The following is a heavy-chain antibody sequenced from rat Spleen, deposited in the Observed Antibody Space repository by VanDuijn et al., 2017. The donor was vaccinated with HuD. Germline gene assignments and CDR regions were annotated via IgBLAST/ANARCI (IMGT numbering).Heavy chain of an antibody. Sequence: EVQLVESDGGLVQPGRSLKLSCAASGFTFSAYYMAWVRQAPTKGLEWVATISPSGGSTYYRDSVKGRFTISRDNAKSALSLTMDSLRSGDTATYDCARRHYGYTDYFDYWGQGVMVTVSS. V-gene: IGHV5-25*01. D-gene: IGHD1-9*01. CDR3: ARRHYGYTDYFDY. J-gene: IGHJ2*01. CDR1: GFTFSAYY. CDR2: ISPSGGST.